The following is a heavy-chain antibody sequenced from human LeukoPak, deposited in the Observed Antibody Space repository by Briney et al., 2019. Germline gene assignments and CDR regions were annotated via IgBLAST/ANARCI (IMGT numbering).Heavy chain of an antibody. J-gene: IGHJ6*03. V-gene: IGHV4-39*01. CDR1: GGSISSSSYY. CDR2: IYYSGST. CDR3: ARRSYSYGYYYYYMDV. D-gene: IGHD5-18*01. Sequence: PSETLSLTCTVSGGSISSSSYYWGWIRQPPGKGLEWIGSIYYSGSTYYNPSLKSRVTISVDTSKNQFSLKLSSVTAADTAVYYCARRSYSYGYYYYYMDVWGKGTTVTISS.